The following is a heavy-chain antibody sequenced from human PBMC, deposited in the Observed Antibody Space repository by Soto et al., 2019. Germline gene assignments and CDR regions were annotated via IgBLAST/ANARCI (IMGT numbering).Heavy chain of an antibody. V-gene: IGHV3-74*01. J-gene: IGHJ4*02. CDR3: ARAKWWLALDY. CDR1: GFTFSSYW. CDR2: INSAGSST. D-gene: IGHD6-19*01. Sequence: EVQLVESGGGLVQPGGSLRLSCAASGFTFSSYWMHWVRQAPGKGLVWVSSINSAGSSTSYAGSVKGRYTISRDNAKNTLDLHMNSLRAEDKAVYYCARAKWWLALDYWGQGTLVTVSS.